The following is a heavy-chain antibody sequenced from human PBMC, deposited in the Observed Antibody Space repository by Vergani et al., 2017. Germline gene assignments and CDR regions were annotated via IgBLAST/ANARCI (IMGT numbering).Heavy chain of an antibody. J-gene: IGHJ6*02. V-gene: IGHV4-34*01. CDR3: ARGLPWFGCYYYYYGMDV. Sequence: QVQLQQWGAGLLKPSETLSLTCAVYGGSFSGYYWSWIRQPPGKGLEWIGEINHSGSTNYNPSLKSRVTISVDTSKNQFSLKLSSVTAADTAVYYCARGLPWFGCYYYYYGMDVWGQGTTVTVSS. CDR2: INHSGST. D-gene: IGHD3-10*01. CDR1: GGSFSGYY.